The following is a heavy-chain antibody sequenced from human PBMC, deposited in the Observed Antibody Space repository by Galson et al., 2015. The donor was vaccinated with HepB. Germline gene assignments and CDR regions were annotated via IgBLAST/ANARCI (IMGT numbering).Heavy chain of an antibody. CDR1: GFTFGDYA. V-gene: IGHV3-49*03. J-gene: IGHJ6*02. CDR3: TRGGYSSSWDYYYYGRDV. CDR2: IRSKAYGGTT. Sequence: SLRLSCAASGFTFGDYAMSWFRQAPGKGLEWVGFIRSKAYGGTTEYAASVKGRFTISRDDSKSIAYLQMNSLKTEDTAVYYCTRGGYSSSWDYYYYGRDVWGQGTTVTVSS. D-gene: IGHD6-13*01.